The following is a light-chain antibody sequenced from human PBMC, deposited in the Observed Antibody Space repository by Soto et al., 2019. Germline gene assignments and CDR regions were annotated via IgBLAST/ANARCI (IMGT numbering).Light chain of an antibody. J-gene: IGKJ4*01. V-gene: IGKV1-6*01. CDR3: LQDYTYPRT. CDR1: QGIRHD. Sequence: ASQGIRHDLGWYQQKPGKAPELLIYAASILQSGVPSRFSGSGSGTDFTLTITSLQPEDFAIYYCLQDYTYPRTFGGGTKVDIK. CDR2: AAS.